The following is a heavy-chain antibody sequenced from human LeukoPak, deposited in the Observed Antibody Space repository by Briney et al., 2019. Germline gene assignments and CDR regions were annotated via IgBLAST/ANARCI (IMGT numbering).Heavy chain of an antibody. V-gene: IGHV1-18*01. CDR3: AREGTRITIFGVVRPRGYCGMDV. Sequence: ASVKVSCKASGYTFTSYGISWVRQAPGQGLEWMGWISAYNGNTNYAQKLQGRVTMTTDTSTSTAYMELRSLRSDDTAVYYCAREGTRITIFGVVRPRGYCGMDVWGQGTTVTVSS. CDR1: GYTFTSYG. J-gene: IGHJ6*02. D-gene: IGHD3-3*01. CDR2: ISAYNGNT.